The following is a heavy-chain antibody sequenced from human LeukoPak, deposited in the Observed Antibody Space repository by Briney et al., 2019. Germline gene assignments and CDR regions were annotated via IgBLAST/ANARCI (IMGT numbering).Heavy chain of an antibody. CDR2: IDRGGRT. CDR3: ARELYSYGYDY. Sequence: SETLSLTCAVSGVFGGSFNGFIWSWIRQPPGKGLEWIGEIDRGGRTHYKPSLKSRVTILLDMSKNEFSLKLDSMTAADTAMYYCARELYSYGYDYWGQGTLVTVSS. D-gene: IGHD5-18*01. V-gene: IGHV4-34*01. CDR1: GGSFNGFI. J-gene: IGHJ4*02.